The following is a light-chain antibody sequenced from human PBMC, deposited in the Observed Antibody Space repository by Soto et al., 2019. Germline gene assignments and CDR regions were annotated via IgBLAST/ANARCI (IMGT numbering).Light chain of an antibody. CDR2: MVS. Sequence: QSALTQPASVSGSPGQSITISCTGTSSDVGNYNYVSWYQQYPGRVPKLLIYMVSNRASGVSNRFSGSKSDNTASLTISGLQAEDEADYFCTAPTPGSLYVFATGTKVTVL. CDR1: SSDVGNYNY. CDR3: TAPTPGSLYV. V-gene: IGLV2-14*01. J-gene: IGLJ1*01.